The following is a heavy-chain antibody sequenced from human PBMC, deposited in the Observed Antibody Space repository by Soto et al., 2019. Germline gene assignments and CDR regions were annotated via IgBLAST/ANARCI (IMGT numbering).Heavy chain of an antibody. CDR3: AQGPSNYDNNWFDP. V-gene: IGHV5-10-1*01. J-gene: IGHJ5*02. Sequence: GESLKISCKGSGYSFTSYWISWVRQMPGKGLEWMGRIDPSDSYTNYSPSFQGHVTISADKSISTAYLQWRSLKASDTAMYYCAQGPSNYDNNWFDPWGQGTLVTVSS. D-gene: IGHD4-4*01. CDR2: IDPSDSYT. CDR1: GYSFTSYW.